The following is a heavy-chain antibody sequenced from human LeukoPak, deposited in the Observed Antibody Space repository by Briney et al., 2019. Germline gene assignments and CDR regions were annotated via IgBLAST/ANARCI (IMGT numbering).Heavy chain of an antibody. V-gene: IGHV4-34*01. CDR1: GGSFSGYY. Sequence: PSETLSLTCAVYGGSFSGYYWSWIRQPPGKGLEWIGEINHSGSTNYNPSLKSRVTISVDTSKNQFSLKLSSVTAADTAVYYCARRSTRKRAFSDYWGQGTLVTVSS. J-gene: IGHJ4*02. D-gene: IGHD2/OR15-2a*01. CDR3: ARRSTRKRAFSDY. CDR2: INHSGST.